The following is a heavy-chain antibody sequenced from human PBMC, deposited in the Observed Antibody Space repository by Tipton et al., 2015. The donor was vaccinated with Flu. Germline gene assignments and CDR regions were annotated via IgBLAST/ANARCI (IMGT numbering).Heavy chain of an antibody. V-gene: IGHV3-30*18. CDR2: ISYDGSNK. D-gene: IGHD3-10*01. CDR3: AKWETGMALADFDY. Sequence: CAASGFTFSSYGMHWVRQAPGKGLEWVAVISYDGSNKYYADSVKGRFTISRDNSKNTLYLQVNSLRAEDTAVYYCAKWETGMALADFDYWGQGTLVTVSS. CDR1: GFTFSSYG. J-gene: IGHJ4*02.